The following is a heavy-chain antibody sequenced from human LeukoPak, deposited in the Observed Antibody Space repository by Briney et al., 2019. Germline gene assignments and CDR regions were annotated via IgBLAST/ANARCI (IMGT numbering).Heavy chain of an antibody. J-gene: IGHJ4*02. CDR3: VGGSLGF. CDR2: TTVASGNT. CDR1: GYTFITSS. Sequence: GASVKVSCKTLGYTFITSSIYWVRQAPGQRLEWLGWTTVASGNTRYSENLQGRVTLTRDTSANTAYMELRNLKSEDTAVYYCVGGSLGFWGQGTLVTVSP. V-gene: IGHV1-3*01.